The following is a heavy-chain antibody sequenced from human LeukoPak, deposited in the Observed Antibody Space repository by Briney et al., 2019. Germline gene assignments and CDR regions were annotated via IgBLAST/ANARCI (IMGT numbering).Heavy chain of an antibody. D-gene: IGHD6-6*01. CDR3: ARGQQLVPNLFDY. J-gene: IGHJ4*02. V-gene: IGHV4-59*01. Sequence: SETLSLTCTVSGGSIRSYYSSWIRQPPGKGLEWIGYIYYNGDADYNPSLKSRVTISVDTSKNQISLKLRSVTAADTAVYYCARGQQLVPNLFDYWGQGKLVTVSS. CDR1: GGSIRSYY. CDR2: IYYNGDA.